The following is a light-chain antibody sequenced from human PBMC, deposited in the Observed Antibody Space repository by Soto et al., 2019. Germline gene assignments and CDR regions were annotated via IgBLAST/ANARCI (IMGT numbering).Light chain of an antibody. V-gene: IGKV3D-20*01. CDR3: QHYANSVWT. Sequence: EIVLTQSPAILSLSPGERATLSCGACQSVTFKLAWYQQKPGLAPRLLIYDTSTRATGIPDRFSGSGSGTDCTLTISILEPEDFAVYYCQHYANSVWTFGQGTKVEVK. CDR1: QSVTFK. J-gene: IGKJ1*01. CDR2: DTS.